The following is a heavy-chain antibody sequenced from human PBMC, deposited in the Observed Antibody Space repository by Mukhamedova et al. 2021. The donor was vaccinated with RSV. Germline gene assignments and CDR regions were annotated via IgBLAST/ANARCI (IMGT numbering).Heavy chain of an antibody. D-gene: IGHD6-13*01. CDR3: ARPQDLKSSTNAFDI. Sequence: IGYIYYSGSTHYTPSLRSRVTMSADTSKNQFSLKLSSVTAADTAVYYCARPQDLKSSTNAFDIWGQGTMVTVSS. J-gene: IGHJ3*02. CDR2: IYYSGST. V-gene: IGHV4-61*07.